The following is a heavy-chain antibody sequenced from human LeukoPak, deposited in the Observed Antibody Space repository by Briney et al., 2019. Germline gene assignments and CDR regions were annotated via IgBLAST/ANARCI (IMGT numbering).Heavy chain of an antibody. CDR2: ISRRDDYT. CDR1: GFTFSSYA. Sequence: GGSLRLSCAASGFTFSSYAMTWVRQPPGKGLEWVSVISRRDDYTYYADSVKGRFTISRDNSKNTLYLQMNTLRAEDTTVYYCANDYRSGSFHDFWGQGTLVTVSS. V-gene: IGHV3-23*01. D-gene: IGHD3-10*01. CDR3: ANDYRSGSFHDF. J-gene: IGHJ4*02.